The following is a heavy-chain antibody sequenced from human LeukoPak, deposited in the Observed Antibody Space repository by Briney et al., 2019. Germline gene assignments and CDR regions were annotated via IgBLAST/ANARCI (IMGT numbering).Heavy chain of an antibody. V-gene: IGHV3-48*04. D-gene: IGHD6-19*01. Sequence: HPGGSLRLSCAAPGFTFSSYGMTWVRQAPGKGLEWVSYISSSGTTIYYADSVKGRFTISRDNAKNSLYLQMNSLRAEDTAVYYCASLGEQWLVQYLDYWGQGTLVTVSS. CDR1: GFTFSSYG. CDR2: ISSSGTTI. CDR3: ASLGEQWLVQYLDY. J-gene: IGHJ4*02.